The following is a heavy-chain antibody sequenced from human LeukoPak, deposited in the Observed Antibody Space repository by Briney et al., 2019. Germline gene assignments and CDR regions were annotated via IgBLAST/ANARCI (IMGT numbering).Heavy chain of an antibody. CDR3: ARDSTDSKVMDV. CDR2: ISYDGSNE. D-gene: IGHD4-11*01. J-gene: IGHJ6*02. Sequence: GGSLRLSCAASGFTFSSYAMHWVRQAPGKGLEWVAVISYDGSNEYYADSVKGRFTISRDNSKNTLYLQMNSLRAEDTAVYYCARDSTDSKVMDVWGQGTTVTVFS. CDR1: GFTFSSYA. V-gene: IGHV3-30-3*01.